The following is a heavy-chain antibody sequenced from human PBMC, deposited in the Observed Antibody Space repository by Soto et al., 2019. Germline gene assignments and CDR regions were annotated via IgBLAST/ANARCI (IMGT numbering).Heavy chain of an antibody. CDR3: ARGKAVTTLYYYGMDV. V-gene: IGHV1-8*01. D-gene: IGHD4-17*01. CDR2: MNPNSGNT. J-gene: IGHJ6*02. CDR1: GYTFTSYD. Sequence: VKVSCKASGYTFTSYDINWVRQATGQGLEWMGWMNPNSGNTGYAQKFQGRVTMTRNTSISTAYMELSSLRSEDTAVYYCARGKAVTTLYYYGMDVWGQGTTVTVS.